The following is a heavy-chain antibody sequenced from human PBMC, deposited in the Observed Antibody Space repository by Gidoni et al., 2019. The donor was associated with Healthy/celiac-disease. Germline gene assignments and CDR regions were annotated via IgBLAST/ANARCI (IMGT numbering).Heavy chain of an antibody. CDR1: GFTVRGNY. V-gene: IGHV3-53*01. Sequence: EVQLVESGGGLIQAGGALRLSCAASGFTVRGNYMSWVRQAPGKGLEWVSVIYSGGSTYYADSVKGRFTISRDNSKNTLYLQMNSLRAEDTAVYYCASTIQLEQAFEPLYYYGMDVWGQGTTVTVSS. CDR2: IYSGGST. D-gene: IGHD1-1*01. CDR3: ASTIQLEQAFEPLYYYGMDV. J-gene: IGHJ6*02.